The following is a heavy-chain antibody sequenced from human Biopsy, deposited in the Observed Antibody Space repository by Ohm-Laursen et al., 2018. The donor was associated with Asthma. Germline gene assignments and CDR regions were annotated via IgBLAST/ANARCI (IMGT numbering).Heavy chain of an antibody. CDR1: GGTFNTYV. CDR3: ARKAGSCISRTCYSLNF. CDR2: INSVFGTT. J-gene: IGHJ4*02. Sequence: SVKVSCKSLGGTFNTYVIGWVRQAPGQGLEWMGGINSVFGTTTYPQKFQDRVTITADDSTSTVYMELSSLRSEDTAVYYCARKAGSCISRTCYSLNFWGQGTPVTVSS. V-gene: IGHV1-69*13. D-gene: IGHD2-2*01.